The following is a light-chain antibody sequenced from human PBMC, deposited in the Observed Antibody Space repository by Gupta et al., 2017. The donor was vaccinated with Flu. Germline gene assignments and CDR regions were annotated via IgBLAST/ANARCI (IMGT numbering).Light chain of an antibody. CDR2: WAS. Sequence: DIVMTQSPDSLAVSLGERATINCKSSQSVLYSSNNKNYLAWYQQKPGQPPKLLIYWASTRESGVPDRFSGRGSGTXFTLTIXSLQAEDVAVYYCQQDDSTLITFGXGTTVDIK. V-gene: IGKV4-1*01. CDR3: QQDDSTLIT. CDR1: QSVLYSSNNKNY. J-gene: IGKJ3*01.